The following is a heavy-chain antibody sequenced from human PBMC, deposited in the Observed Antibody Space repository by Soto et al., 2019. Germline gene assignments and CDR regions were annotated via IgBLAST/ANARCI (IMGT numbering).Heavy chain of an antibody. CDR1: GFTISSYS. D-gene: IGHD1-26*01. CDR2: ISSSSSYI. CDR3: ARESGRYFLGLDY. Sequence: EVQLVESGGGLVKPGGSLRLSCAASGFTISSYSMNWVRQAPGKGLEWVSSISSSSSYIYYADSVKGRFTISRDNAKNSLYLQRNGLRAEDTAVYYCARESGRYFLGLDYWGQGTLVTVSS. J-gene: IGHJ4*02. V-gene: IGHV3-21*01.